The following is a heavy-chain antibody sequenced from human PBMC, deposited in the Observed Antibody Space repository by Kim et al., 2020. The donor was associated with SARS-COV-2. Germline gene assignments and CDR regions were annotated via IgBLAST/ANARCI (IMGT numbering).Heavy chain of an antibody. CDR3: ARVRHYYDASGNYRYNFDF. J-gene: IGHJ4*02. CDR2: IKQDGSEK. V-gene: IGHV3-7*01. Sequence: GGSLRLSCAASGFTFSSYWMTWVRQAPGKGLEWVANIKQDGSEKYYVDSVKGRFTISRDNAKNSLYLQMNSLRAEDSAVFYCARVRHYYDASGNYRYNFDFWGQGTLVAVSS. CDR1: GFTFSSYW. D-gene: IGHD3-22*01.